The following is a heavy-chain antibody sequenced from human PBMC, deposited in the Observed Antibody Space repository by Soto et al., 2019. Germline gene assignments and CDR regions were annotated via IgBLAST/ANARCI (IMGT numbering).Heavy chain of an antibody. CDR1: GFSLTSPAVR. V-gene: IGHV2-5*02. CDR2: IYWDDDK. J-gene: IGHJ4*02. D-gene: IGHD6-19*01. Sequence: QITLKESGPTLVKPTQTLTLTCTFSGFSLTSPAVRVNWIRQPPGKALEWLALIYWDDDKQYSPSLKSRLTITQDASKNQVVLTMTNMEPVDTATYYCAHGSGWLSDYWGQGTLVTVSS. CDR3: AHGSGWLSDY.